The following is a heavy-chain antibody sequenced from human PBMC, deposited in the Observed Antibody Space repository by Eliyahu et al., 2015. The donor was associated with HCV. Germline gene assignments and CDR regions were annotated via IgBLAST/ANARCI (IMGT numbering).Heavy chain of an antibody. V-gene: IGHV1-46*04. Sequence: QVQLVQSGAXVKKPGASVKVSCKASGXPFTTYYMHWVRXAPGQGLEWMGIINARGGSTSYAQNLQGRVTMTRDTSTSTVYMELSSLRTEDAAVYYCARGHDIVGATGGGVFDIWGQGTMVTVSS. D-gene: IGHD1-26*01. CDR3: ARGHDIVGATGGGVFDI. J-gene: IGHJ3*02. CDR2: INARGGST. CDR1: GXPFTTYY.